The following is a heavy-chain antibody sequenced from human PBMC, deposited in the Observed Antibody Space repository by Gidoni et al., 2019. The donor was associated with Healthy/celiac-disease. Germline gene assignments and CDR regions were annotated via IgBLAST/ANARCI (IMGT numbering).Heavy chain of an antibody. V-gene: IGHV3-21*01. CDR3: AREGSDYGDYRAFDI. D-gene: IGHD4-17*01. CDR2: ISSSSSYI. Sequence: EVQLVESGGGLVKPGGSLRLSCAASVFTFSSYSMNWVRQAPGKGLEWVSSISSSSSYIYYADSVKGRFTISRDNAKNALYLQMNSLRAEDTAVYYCAREGSDYGDYRAFDIWGQGTMVTVSS. J-gene: IGHJ3*02. CDR1: VFTFSSYS.